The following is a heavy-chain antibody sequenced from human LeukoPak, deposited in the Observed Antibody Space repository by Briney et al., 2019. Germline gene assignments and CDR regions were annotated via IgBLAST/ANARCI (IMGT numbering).Heavy chain of an antibody. CDR3: AKDYSSSWYYGAYFDY. CDR1: GFTFDDYA. J-gene: IGHJ4*02. V-gene: IGHV3-43*02. CDR2: ISGNGGST. D-gene: IGHD6-13*01. Sequence: GGSVRLSCAASGFTFDDYAMHWVRQARGKGLEWVSLISGNGGSTYYADSVKGRFTISRDNSKNSLYLQMNSLRTEDTALYYCAKDYSSSWYYGAYFDYWGQGTLVTVSS.